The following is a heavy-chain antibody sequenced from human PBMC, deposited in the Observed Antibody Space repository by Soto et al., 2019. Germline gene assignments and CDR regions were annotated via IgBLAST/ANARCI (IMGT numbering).Heavy chain of an antibody. CDR2: MSHSGGT. V-gene: IGHV4-34*01. CDR1: GGFVSSGSYY. Sequence: QVQLQQWGAGLLKPSETLSLTCAVYGGFVSSGSYYWSWIRQPPGKGLEWIGEMSHSGGTHFNPSLKRRVTISVDPSKNQFSLKMSSVTAADTALYYCARVERGTATTVVDAFDIWGPGTMVTVSS. D-gene: IGHD1-1*01. J-gene: IGHJ3*02. CDR3: ARVERGTATTVVDAFDI.